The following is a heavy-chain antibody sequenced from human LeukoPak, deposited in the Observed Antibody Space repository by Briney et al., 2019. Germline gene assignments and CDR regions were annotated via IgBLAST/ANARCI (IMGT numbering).Heavy chain of an antibody. CDR1: GFTFSSYA. Sequence: GGSLRLSCAASGFTFSSYAMHWVRQAPGKGLEWVAVISYDGSNKYYADSVKGRFTISRDNAKNSLYLQMNSLRAEDTSVYYCATEGRSTTPGYWGQGTLVIVSS. J-gene: IGHJ4*02. CDR2: ISYDGSNK. V-gene: IGHV3-30-3*01. CDR3: ATEGRSTTPGY. D-gene: IGHD6-13*01.